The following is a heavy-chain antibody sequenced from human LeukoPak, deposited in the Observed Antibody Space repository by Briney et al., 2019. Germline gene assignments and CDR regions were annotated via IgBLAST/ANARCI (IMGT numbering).Heavy chain of an antibody. CDR1: GYTFSSYG. CDR3: ARRQGTTLNFDY. J-gene: IGHJ4*02. CDR2: INAYNGNT. Sequence: GASVKVSCKASGYTFSSYGFSWVRQAPGLGLEWMGWINAYNGNTNYAQNLQGRVTMTTDTSTSTAYMELRSLRSDDTAVYYCARRQGTTLNFDYWGQGTLVTVSS. V-gene: IGHV1-18*01. D-gene: IGHD1-1*01.